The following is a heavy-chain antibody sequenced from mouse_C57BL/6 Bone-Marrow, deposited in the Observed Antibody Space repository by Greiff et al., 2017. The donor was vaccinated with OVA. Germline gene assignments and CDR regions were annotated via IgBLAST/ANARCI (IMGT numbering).Heavy chain of an antibody. J-gene: IGHJ1*03. CDR3: TPYYYGSRHWYFDV. D-gene: IGHD1-1*01. CDR1: GFNIKDDY. V-gene: IGHV14-4*01. Sequence: HVKQSGAELVRPGASVQLSCTASGFNIKDDYMHWVKQRPEQGLEWIGWIDPENGDTEYASKFQGKATITADTSSNTAYLQLSSLTSEDTAVYYCTPYYYGSRHWYFDVWGTGTMVTVSS. CDR2: IDPENGDT.